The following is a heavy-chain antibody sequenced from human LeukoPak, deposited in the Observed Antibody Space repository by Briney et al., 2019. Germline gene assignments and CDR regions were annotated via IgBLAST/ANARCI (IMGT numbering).Heavy chain of an antibody. CDR2: IYYSGST. D-gene: IGHD6-19*01. J-gene: IGHJ4*02. Sequence: PSETLSLTCTVSGGSISSYYWSWIRQPPGKGLEWIGYIYYSGSTNYNPSLKSRVTISVDTSKNQFSLKLSSVTAADTAVYYCARHRRDSSGWYSPYYWGQGTLVTVSS. CDR3: ARHRRDSSGWYSPYY. V-gene: IGHV4-59*08. CDR1: GGSISSYY.